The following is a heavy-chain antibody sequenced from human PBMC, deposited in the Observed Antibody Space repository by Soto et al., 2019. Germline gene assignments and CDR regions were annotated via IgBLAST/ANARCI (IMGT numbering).Heavy chain of an antibody. Sequence: SETLSLTCAVSGGSISSSNWWSWVRQPPGKGLEWIGEIYHSGSTNYNPSLKSRVTISVDKSKNQFSLKLSFVTAADTAVYYCARGYGSGSYYNGGQYYYGMDVWGQGTTVTVS. J-gene: IGHJ6*02. CDR2: IYHSGST. CDR3: ARGYGSGSYYNGGQYYYGMDV. V-gene: IGHV4-4*02. D-gene: IGHD3-10*01. CDR1: GGSISSSNW.